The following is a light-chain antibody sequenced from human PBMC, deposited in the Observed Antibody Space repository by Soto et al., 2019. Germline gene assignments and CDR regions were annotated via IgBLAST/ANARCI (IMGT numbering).Light chain of an antibody. J-gene: IGKJ1*01. Sequence: EIVMTQSPATLSVSPGERATLSCRASQSVSHSLAWHQQKPGQAPRLLIYGASTRATGIPARFSGSGSGTEFPLTISSLQSEDFAVYYCQQYSKWPWTFGQGTKVEI. V-gene: IGKV3-15*01. CDR1: QSVSHS. CDR2: GAS. CDR3: QQYSKWPWT.